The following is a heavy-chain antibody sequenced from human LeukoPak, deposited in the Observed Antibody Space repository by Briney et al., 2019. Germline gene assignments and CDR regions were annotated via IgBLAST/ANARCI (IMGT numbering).Heavy chain of an antibody. D-gene: IGHD1-26*01. V-gene: IGHV4-59*08. CDR2: IYYSGST. CDR1: GGSISSYY. J-gene: IGHJ5*02. Sequence: SETLSLTCTVSGGSISSYYWSWIRQPPGKGLEWIGYIYYSGSTNYNPSLKSQVTISVDTSKNQFSLKLSSVTAADTAVYYCARASSGSYLNWFDPWGQGTLVTVSS. CDR3: ARASSGSYLNWFDP.